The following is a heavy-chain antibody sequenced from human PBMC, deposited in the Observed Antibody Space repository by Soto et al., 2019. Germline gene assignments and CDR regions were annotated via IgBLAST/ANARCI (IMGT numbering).Heavy chain of an antibody. CDR1: GFTFSSYG. CDR2: IWYDGSNK. D-gene: IGHD3-22*01. J-gene: IGHJ5*02. V-gene: IGHV3-33*01. Sequence: QVQLVESGGGVVQPGRSLRLSCAASGFTFSSYGMHWVRQAPGKGLEWVAVIWYDGSNKYYADSVKGRFTISRDNSKNTLYRQMNSLRAEDTAVYYCARDLGFYDTANWFDPWGQGTLVTVSS. CDR3: ARDLGFYDTANWFDP.